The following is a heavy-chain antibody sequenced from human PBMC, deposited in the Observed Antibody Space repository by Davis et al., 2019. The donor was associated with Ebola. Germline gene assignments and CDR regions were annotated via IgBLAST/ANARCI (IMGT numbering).Heavy chain of an antibody. J-gene: IGHJ4*02. CDR1: GFTFTRDW. Sequence: ESLKISCAASGFTFTRDWITWVRQAACKGLDCVANIKQDGSEKYYVDSVKGRFTISRDNAKNSLYLQMNSLRAEDTAVYYCARDGVPTAHDYWGQGTLVTVSS. V-gene: IGHV3-7*03. D-gene: IGHD2-2*01. CDR3: ARDGVPTAHDY. CDR2: IKQDGSEK.